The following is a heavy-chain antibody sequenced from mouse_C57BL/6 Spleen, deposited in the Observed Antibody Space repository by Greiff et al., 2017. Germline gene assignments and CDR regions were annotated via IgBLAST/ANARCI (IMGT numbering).Heavy chain of an antibody. Sequence: QVQLQQSGAELVKPGASVKISCKASGYAFSSYWMNWVKQRPGKGLEWIGQIYPGDGDTNYNGTFKGKATLTADKSSSTAYMQLSSLTAEDSAVYCCAILIATVGGGPAMDYWGQGTSVTVSA. D-gene: IGHD1-1*01. J-gene: IGHJ4*01. V-gene: IGHV1-80*01. CDR2: IYPGDGDT. CDR3: AILIATVGGGPAMDY. CDR1: GYAFSSYW.